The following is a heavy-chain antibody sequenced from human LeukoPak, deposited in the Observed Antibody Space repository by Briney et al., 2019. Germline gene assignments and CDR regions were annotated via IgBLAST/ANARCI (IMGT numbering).Heavy chain of an antibody. Sequence: GGSLRLSCAASGFTFSSYWMHWVRQAPGKGLVWVSRINSDGSSTSYADSVKGRFTISRDNAKNTLYLQMNSLRAEDTAVYYCARDLVTWETMVQGVYIDYWGQGTLVTVSS. CDR2: INSDGSST. D-gene: IGHD3-10*01. V-gene: IGHV3-74*01. CDR1: GFTFSSYW. J-gene: IGHJ4*02. CDR3: ARDLVTWETMVQGVYIDY.